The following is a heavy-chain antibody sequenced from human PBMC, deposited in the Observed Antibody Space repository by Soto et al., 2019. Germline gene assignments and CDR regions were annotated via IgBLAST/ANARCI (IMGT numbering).Heavy chain of an antibody. V-gene: IGHV4-59*08. Sequence: SETLSLTCTVSGGSISSYYWSWIRQPPGKGLEWIGYIYYSGSTNYNPSLKSRVAISVDTSKNQFSLKLSSVTAADTAVYYCARHAISPPFDYYMDVWGKGTTVTVSS. CDR2: IYYSGST. CDR3: ARHAISPPFDYYMDV. J-gene: IGHJ6*03. D-gene: IGHD2-2*02. CDR1: GGSISSYY.